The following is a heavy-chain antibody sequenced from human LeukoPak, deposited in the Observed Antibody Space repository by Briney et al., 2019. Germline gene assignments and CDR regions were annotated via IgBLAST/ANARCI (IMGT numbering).Heavy chain of an antibody. CDR2: IYYSGST. Sequence: SETLSLTCTVSGGSISSSSYYWGWIRQPPGKGLEWIGSIYYSGSTYYNPSLKSRVTISVDTSKNQFSLKLSSVTAADTAVYYCARPKGIAAAGTYFDYWGQGTPVTVSS. D-gene: IGHD6-13*01. J-gene: IGHJ4*02. CDR3: ARPKGIAAAGTYFDY. V-gene: IGHV4-39*01. CDR1: GGSISSSSYY.